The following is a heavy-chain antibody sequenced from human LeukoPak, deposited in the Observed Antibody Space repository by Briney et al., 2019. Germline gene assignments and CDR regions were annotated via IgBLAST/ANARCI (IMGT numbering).Heavy chain of an antibody. Sequence: SETLSLTCAVYGGSFSGYYWSWIRQPPGKGLEWIGEINHSGSTNYNPSLKSRVTISVDTSKNQFSLKLSSVTAADTAVYYCARGYYYDFWSGYYSDYYYGMDVWGQGTTVTVSS. CDR1: GGSFSGYY. CDR3: ARGYYYDFWSGYYSDYYYGMDV. CDR2: INHSGST. J-gene: IGHJ6*02. D-gene: IGHD3-3*01. V-gene: IGHV4-34*01.